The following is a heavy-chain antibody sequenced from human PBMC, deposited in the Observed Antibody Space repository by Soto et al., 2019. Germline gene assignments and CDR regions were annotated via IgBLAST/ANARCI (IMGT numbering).Heavy chain of an antibody. CDR1: GSAFTSYG. D-gene: IGHD1-26*01. CDR2: ISAYNGNT. Sequence: VSVKVSCNASGSAFTSYGGIWVRQAPGQGLEWMGWISAYNGNTNYAQKLQVRVTXTTDRSTSTAYMELRXLRSDDTAVYYCARDPIVGATPYYYGMDVWGQGTTVTVSS. J-gene: IGHJ6*02. V-gene: IGHV1-18*04. CDR3: ARDPIVGATPYYYGMDV.